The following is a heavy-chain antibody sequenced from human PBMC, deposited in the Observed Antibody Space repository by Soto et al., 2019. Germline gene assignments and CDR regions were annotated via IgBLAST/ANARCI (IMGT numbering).Heavy chain of an antibody. CDR2: IDLSGTTT. CDR1: GFSFSDYS. D-gene: IGHD2-15*01. J-gene: IGHJ6*03. CDR3: TREEDYCSGGSCYSGYYYMYV. V-gene: IGHV3-23*03. Sequence: GGSLRLSCAASGFSFSDYSMNWVRQAPWKGLEWVSFIDLSGTTTYYRDSVKGRFTIFKDKSMNTVYLQMNSLTVEDAAVYYCTREEDYCSGGSCYSGYYYMYVWAKGTTVTVSS.